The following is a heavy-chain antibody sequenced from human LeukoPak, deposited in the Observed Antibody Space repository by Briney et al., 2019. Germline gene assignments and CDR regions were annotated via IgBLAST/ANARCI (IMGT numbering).Heavy chain of an antibody. V-gene: IGHV3-23*01. CDR1: GFTFSSYA. CDR3: AKEEGGEFDY. CDR2: ISGSGGST. D-gene: IGHD3-10*01. J-gene: IGHJ4*02. Sequence: PGGSLRLSCAASGFTFSSYAMSWVRQAPGKGLEWVSAISGSGGSTYCADSVKGRFTISRDNSKNTLYLHMNNLRAEDTAVYFCAKEEGGEFDYWGQGTLVTVSS.